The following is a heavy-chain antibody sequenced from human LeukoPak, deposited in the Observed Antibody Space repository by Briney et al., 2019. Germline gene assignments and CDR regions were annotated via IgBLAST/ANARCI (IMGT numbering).Heavy chain of an antibody. D-gene: IGHD4-17*01. CDR2: TSYDGSNK. Sequence: VTSYDGSNKYYTDSVKGRFTISRDNSKNTLYLQMNSLRAEDTAVYYCARNDYGDYQFDYWGQGTLVTVSS. V-gene: IGHV3-30*10. CDR3: ARNDYGDYQFDY. J-gene: IGHJ4*02.